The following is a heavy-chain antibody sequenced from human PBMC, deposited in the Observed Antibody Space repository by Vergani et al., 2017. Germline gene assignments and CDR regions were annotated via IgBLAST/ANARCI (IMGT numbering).Heavy chain of an antibody. V-gene: IGHV1-69*01. J-gene: IGHJ6*02. D-gene: IGHD3-3*01. Sequence: QVQLVQSGAEVKKPGSSVKVSCKASGGTFSSYAISWVRQAPGQGLEWMGGIIPIFGTANYAQKFQGRVTITADESTSTVYMELSSLRSEDTAVYYCESRDITIFGVVIIRGYYYYCMDVWGQGTTVTVSS. CDR2: IIPIFGTA. CDR1: GGTFSSYA. CDR3: ESRDITIFGVVIIRGYYYYCMDV.